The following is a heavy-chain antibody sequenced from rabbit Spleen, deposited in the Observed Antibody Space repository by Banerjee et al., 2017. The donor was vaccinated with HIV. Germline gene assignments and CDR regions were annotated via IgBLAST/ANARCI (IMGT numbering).Heavy chain of an antibody. CDR3: ARGHTNGVAFDL. D-gene: IGHD1-1*01. CDR2: IWFVSGGGK. J-gene: IGHJ4*01. Sequence: QEQLVESGGGLVQPEGSLPLTCTASGFSFSSSHYMSWVRQAPGRGPEWIVDIWFVSGGGKDYASWVNGRFTISRSASINTMDLKMTRLTAADTATYFCARGHTNGVAFDLWGQGTLVTVS. CDR1: GFSFSSSHY. V-gene: IGHV1S43*01.